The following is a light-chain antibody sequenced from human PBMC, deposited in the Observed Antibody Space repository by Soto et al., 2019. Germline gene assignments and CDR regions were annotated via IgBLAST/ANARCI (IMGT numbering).Light chain of an antibody. CDR1: QSVDSN. CDR2: GAS. Sequence: EIVMTQSPATLSVSPGERATLSCRTSQSVDSNLAWYQQNPGQAPRLLIYGASTRATGIPARFSGSGSGTEFTLTISSLQSEDFAVYYCQQYDNWPRTFGRGTKVEIK. CDR3: QQYDNWPRT. V-gene: IGKV3-15*01. J-gene: IGKJ1*01.